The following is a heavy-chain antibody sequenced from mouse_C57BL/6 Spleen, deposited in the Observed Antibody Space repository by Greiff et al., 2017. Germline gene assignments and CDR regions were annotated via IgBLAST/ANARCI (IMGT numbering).Heavy chain of an antibody. D-gene: IGHD1-1*01. Sequence: EVKVEESGGGLVQPGGSMKLSCAASGFTFSDAWMDWVRQSPEKGLEWVAEIRNKANNHATYYAVSVKGRFTISRDDSKSRVYLQMNSLRAEDTGIEYCTITTVVEGYFDVWGTGTTVTVSS. CDR1: GFTFSDAW. V-gene: IGHV6-6*01. J-gene: IGHJ1*03. CDR2: IRNKANNHAT. CDR3: TITTVVEGYFDV.